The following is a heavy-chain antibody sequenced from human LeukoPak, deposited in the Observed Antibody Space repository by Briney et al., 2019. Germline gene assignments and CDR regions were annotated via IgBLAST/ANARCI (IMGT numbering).Heavy chain of an antibody. D-gene: IGHD3-10*01. CDR3: ARERADQDYYGSGTFDY. Sequence: ASVKVSCKASGGTFSSYAISWVRQAPGQGLEWMGGIIPIFGTANYAQKFQGRVTITTDESTSTAYMELSSLRSEDTAVYYCARERADQDYYGSGTFDYLGQGTLVTVSS. V-gene: IGHV1-69*05. J-gene: IGHJ4*02. CDR2: IIPIFGTA. CDR1: GGTFSSYA.